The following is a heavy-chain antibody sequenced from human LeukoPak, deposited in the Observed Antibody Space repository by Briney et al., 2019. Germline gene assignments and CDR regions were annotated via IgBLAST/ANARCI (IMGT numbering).Heavy chain of an antibody. CDR3: AKDQTQYCSGGSCYLPFDY. J-gene: IGHJ4*02. CDR1: GFTFSSYA. V-gene: IGHV3-23*01. D-gene: IGHD2-15*01. Sequence: GGSLRLSCAASGFTFSSYAMSWVRQAPGKGLEWVSVISGSGGSTYYADSVKGRFTISRDYSKNTLYLQMNSLRAEDTAVYYYAKDQTQYCSGGSCYLPFDYWGQGTLVTVSS. CDR2: ISGSGGST.